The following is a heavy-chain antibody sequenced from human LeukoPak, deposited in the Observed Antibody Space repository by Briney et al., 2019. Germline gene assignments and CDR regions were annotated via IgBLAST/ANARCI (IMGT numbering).Heavy chain of an antibody. D-gene: IGHD4-17*01. CDR3: AKDAVTSPFWYFDL. J-gene: IGHJ2*01. CDR2: ISGSGGST. V-gene: IGHV3-23*01. CDR1: GFTFSSYV. Sequence: GGSLRLSYAASGFTFSSYVINWVRQAPEKGLEWVSGISGSGGSTYYADSVKGRFTISRDNSKNTLYLQMNSLRAEDTAIYYCAKDAVTSPFWYFDLWGSGTVHSVSS.